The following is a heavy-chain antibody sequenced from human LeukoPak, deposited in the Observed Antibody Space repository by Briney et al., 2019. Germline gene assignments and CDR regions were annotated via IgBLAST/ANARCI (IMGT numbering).Heavy chain of an antibody. J-gene: IGHJ4*02. CDR1: GGSISSSNW. CDR3: ARVRRFGELLRYYFDY. V-gene: IGHV4-4*02. CDR2: IYHSGST. Sequence: SGTRSLTCAVSGGSISSSNWWSWVRQPPGKGLEWIGEIYHSGSTNYNPSLKSRVTISVDKSKNQFSLKLSSVTAADTAVYYCARVRRFGELLRYYFDYWGQGTLVTVSS. D-gene: IGHD3-10*01.